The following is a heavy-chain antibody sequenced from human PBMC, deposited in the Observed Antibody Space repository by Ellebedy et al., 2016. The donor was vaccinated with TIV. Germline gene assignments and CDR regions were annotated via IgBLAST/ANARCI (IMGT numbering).Heavy chain of an antibody. CDR2: ISYDGSNK. CDR1: GFTFSSYA. J-gene: IGHJ4*02. CDR3: ARDIDVAAFDY. D-gene: IGHD6-19*01. Sequence: GESLKISXAASGFTFSSYAMHWVRQAPGKGLEWVALISYDGSNKYYADSVKGRFTISRDNSKNTLYLQMNSLRAEDTAVYYCARDIDVAAFDYWGQGILVTVSS. V-gene: IGHV3-30-3*01.